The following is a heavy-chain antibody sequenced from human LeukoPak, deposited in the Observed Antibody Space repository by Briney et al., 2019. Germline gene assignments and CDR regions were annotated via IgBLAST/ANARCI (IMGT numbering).Heavy chain of an antibody. V-gene: IGHV4-59*12. CDR2: IYYSGST. Sequence: SETLSLTCTVSGGSISSYYWSWIRQPPGKGLEWIGYIYYSGSTNYNPSLKSRVTMSVDTSKNQFSLRLSSVTAADTSVYYCARGLWFGDENPPYFDYWGQGILVTVSS. CDR1: GGSISSYY. J-gene: IGHJ4*02. D-gene: IGHD3-10*01. CDR3: ARGLWFGDENPPYFDY.